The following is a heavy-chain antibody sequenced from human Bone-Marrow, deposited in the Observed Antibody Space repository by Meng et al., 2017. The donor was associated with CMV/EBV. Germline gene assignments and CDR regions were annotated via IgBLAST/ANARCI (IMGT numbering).Heavy chain of an antibody. Sequence: GGSLRLSCAASGFTFSSYGMHWVRQAPGKGLEWVALIRYDGSNKYYADSVKGRFTISRDNSKNTLYLQMNSVTADDNAIYSFAKSGYDTLTGYYGPWGQGTLVTVSS. CDR1: GFTFSSYG. D-gene: IGHD3-9*01. V-gene: IGHV3-30*02. CDR3: AKSGYDTLTGYYGP. CDR2: IRYDGSNK. J-gene: IGHJ5*02.